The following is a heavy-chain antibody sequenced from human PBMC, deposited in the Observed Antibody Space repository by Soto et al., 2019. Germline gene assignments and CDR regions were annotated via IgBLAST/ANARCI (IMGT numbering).Heavy chain of an antibody. CDR1: GGSVSSGGFH. CDR2: ISHSGST. D-gene: IGHD2-15*01. J-gene: IGHJ6*02. Sequence: QVRLQESGPGLVKPSETLSLTCIVSGGSVSSGGFHWSCIRQSPGKGLEWIGYISHSGSTKYNPSLKSRASLSIDTSKNQFSLSLNSVTAADAGVFYCARVACSGGGCFYYYGLEVWGQGTTVAVSS. CDR3: ARVACSGGGCFYYYGLEV. V-gene: IGHV4-61*08.